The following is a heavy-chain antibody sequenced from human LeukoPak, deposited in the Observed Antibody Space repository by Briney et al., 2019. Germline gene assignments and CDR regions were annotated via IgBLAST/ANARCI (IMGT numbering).Heavy chain of an antibody. V-gene: IGHV1-2*02. CDR1: GYTFTGYY. CDR2: INPNSGGT. CDR3: ARVVVVPAARYDY. Sequence: ASVKVSCKASGYTFTGYYMHWVRQAPGQGLEWMGWINPNSGGTNYAQKFQGRVTMTRDTSISTAYMELSWLRSDDTAVYYCARVVVVPAARYDYWGQGTLVTVSS. D-gene: IGHD2-2*01. J-gene: IGHJ4*02.